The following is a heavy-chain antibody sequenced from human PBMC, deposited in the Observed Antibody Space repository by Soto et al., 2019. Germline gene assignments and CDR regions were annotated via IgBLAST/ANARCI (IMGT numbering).Heavy chain of an antibody. J-gene: IGHJ6*02. D-gene: IGHD1-7*01. CDR2: IYYSGST. CDR3: ARVETGTTHYYYYGMDV. CDR1: GGSISSGDYY. Sequence: SETLSLTCTVSGGSISSGDYYWSWIRQPPGKGLEWIGYIYYSGSTYYNPSLKSRVTISVDTSKNQFSLKLSSVTAADTAVYYCARVETGTTHYYYYGMDVWGQGTTVTVS. V-gene: IGHV4-30-4*01.